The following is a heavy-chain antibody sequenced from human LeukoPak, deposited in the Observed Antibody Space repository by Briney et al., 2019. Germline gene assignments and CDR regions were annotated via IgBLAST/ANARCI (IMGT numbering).Heavy chain of an antibody. CDR1: GFTVRDYV. CDR2: ISASGAMT. D-gene: IGHD1-26*01. V-gene: IGHV3-23*01. J-gene: IGHJ4*02. Sequence: GGSLRLSCAASGFTVRDYVMTWVRQAPGKGLEWVSSISASGAMTYYADSVKGRFTVSRDNSKNSLYLQMNSLTAADTAVYYCAKDRSIGTYYTFDHWGQGTLVTVSS. CDR3: AKDRSIGTYYTFDH.